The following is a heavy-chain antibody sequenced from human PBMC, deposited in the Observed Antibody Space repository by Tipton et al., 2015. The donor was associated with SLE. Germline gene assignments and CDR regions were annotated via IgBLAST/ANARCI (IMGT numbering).Heavy chain of an antibody. D-gene: IGHD4-23*01. CDR1: GGAIRSSHY. Sequence: PGLVKPSETLSLTCAVSGGAIRSSHYWGWIRQSPGKGLEWIASIYYSGSTYYNLSLKSRVTISVDTSKNQFSLTLSSVTAADTAVYYCVRHDRWGPFDYWGQGMLVTVSS. CDR3: VRHDRWGPFDY. V-gene: IGHV4-39*07. J-gene: IGHJ4*02. CDR2: IYYSGST.